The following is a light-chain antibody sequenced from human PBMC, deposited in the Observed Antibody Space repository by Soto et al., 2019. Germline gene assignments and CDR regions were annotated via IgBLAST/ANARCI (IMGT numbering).Light chain of an antibody. CDR3: QQYGSSIT. CDR2: GAS. Sequence: EIVLTQSPGTLSLSPGERATLSCRASQSVSSSYLAWYQQKPGQAPRLLIYGASSRATGIPDRFSGSGSGTDFTLTISILEPEDFAVYYCQQYGSSITFGQVTRLEIK. V-gene: IGKV3-20*01. J-gene: IGKJ5*01. CDR1: QSVSSSY.